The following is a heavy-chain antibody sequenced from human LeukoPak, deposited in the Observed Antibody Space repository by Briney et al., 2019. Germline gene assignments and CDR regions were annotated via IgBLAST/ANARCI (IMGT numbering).Heavy chain of an antibody. CDR1: GFTFRSYD. CDR3: AREDSSGAFDI. Sequence: GRSLRLSCAASGFTFRSYDMHWVRQAPGKGLEWVAVVWYDESNKYYVDSVKGRFTISRDNSKNTLYLQMNSLRVEDTAQYYCAREDSSGAFDIWAHGTMVTVSS. V-gene: IGHV3-33*01. J-gene: IGHJ3*02. D-gene: IGHD3-22*01. CDR2: VWYDESNK.